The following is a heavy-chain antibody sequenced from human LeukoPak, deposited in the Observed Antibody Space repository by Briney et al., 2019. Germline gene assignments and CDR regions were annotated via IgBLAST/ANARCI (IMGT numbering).Heavy chain of an antibody. CDR1: GFTFSRYT. CDR2: VSGSGGST. Sequence: PGGSLRLSCAASGFTFSRYTMSWVRQAPGKGLEWVSAVSGSGGSTYYPDPVRGLFTISSDNYKNTLYLQMNSLPAEATPVYYLAKRMIWGGNHDACDLWAESTMVSVSS. V-gene: IGHV3-23*01. CDR3: AKRMIWGGNHDACDL. D-gene: IGHD3-10*01. J-gene: IGHJ3*01.